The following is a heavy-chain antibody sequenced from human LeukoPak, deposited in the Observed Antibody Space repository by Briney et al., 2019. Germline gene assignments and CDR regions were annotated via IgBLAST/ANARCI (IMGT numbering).Heavy chain of an antibody. V-gene: IGHV4-30-4*01. J-gene: IGHJ4*02. CDR2: IYYSGST. Sequence: SETLSLTCTVSGGSISSGDYYWSWIRQPPGKGLEWIGYIYYSGSTYYNPSLKSRVTISVDTSKNQFSLKLSSVTAADTAVYYCARGWFGELLIAYWGQGTLVTVSS. CDR1: GGSISSGDYY. CDR3: ARGWFGELLIAY. D-gene: IGHD3-10*01.